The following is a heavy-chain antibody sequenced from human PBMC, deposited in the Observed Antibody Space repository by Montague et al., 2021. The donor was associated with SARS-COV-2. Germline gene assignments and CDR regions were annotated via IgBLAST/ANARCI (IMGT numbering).Heavy chain of an antibody. CDR2: IYDSGST. CDR1: GGSISSRNYY. Sequence: SETLSLTCTVSGGSISSRNYYWDWIRQPPGKGLEWIGSIYDSGSTYYNPSLKSRVTISVDTSKNHFSLKLNSVTAADTAVYYCARRGRKLLPVATTIGGFDIWGQGTMVTVSS. V-gene: IGHV4-39*02. CDR3: ARRGRKLLPVATTIGGFDI. J-gene: IGHJ3*02. D-gene: IGHD5-12*01.